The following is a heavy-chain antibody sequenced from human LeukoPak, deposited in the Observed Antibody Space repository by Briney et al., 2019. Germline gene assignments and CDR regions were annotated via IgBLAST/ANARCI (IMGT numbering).Heavy chain of an antibody. Sequence: GGSLRLSCAASGFTFSSYWMSWVRQAPGKGLEWVANIKQDGSEKYYVDSVKGRFTISRDNAKNSLYLQMNSLRAEDTAVYYCARDPWFGEFEKMFDYWGQGTLVTVSS. CDR2: IKQDGSEK. J-gene: IGHJ4*02. CDR3: ARDPWFGEFEKMFDY. CDR1: GFTFSSYW. V-gene: IGHV3-7*01. D-gene: IGHD3-10*01.